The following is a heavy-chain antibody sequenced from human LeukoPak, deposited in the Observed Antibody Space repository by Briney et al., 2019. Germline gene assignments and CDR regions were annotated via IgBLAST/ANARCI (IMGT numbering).Heavy chain of an antibody. Sequence: SVKVSCKASGGIFSSYAISWVRQAPGQGLEWMGGIIPIFGTANYAQKFQGRVTITADESTSTAYMELSSLRSEDTAVYYCARGETPYGDYTDTYYFDYWGQGTLVTVSS. CDR1: GGIFSSYA. CDR3: ARGETPYGDYTDTYYFDY. V-gene: IGHV1-69*01. D-gene: IGHD4-17*01. CDR2: IIPIFGTA. J-gene: IGHJ4*02.